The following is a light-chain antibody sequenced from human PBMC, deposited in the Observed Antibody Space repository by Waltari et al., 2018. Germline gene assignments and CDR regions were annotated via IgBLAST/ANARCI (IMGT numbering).Light chain of an antibody. CDR1: SGHSTYA. CDR3: QTWDTDSDVI. V-gene: IGLV4-69*01. Sequence: QLVLTQSPSASASLGASVKLTCTLSSGHSTYAIAWHQQQPEKGPRYLLKLNTDGSHNEGDGIPDRFSGSSSGAERYLTISSLQSEDEADYYCQTWDTDSDVIFGGGTKLTVL. J-gene: IGLJ2*01. CDR2: LNTDGSH.